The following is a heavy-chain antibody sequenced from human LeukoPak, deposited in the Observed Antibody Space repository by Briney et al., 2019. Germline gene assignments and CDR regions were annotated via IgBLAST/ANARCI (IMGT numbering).Heavy chain of an antibody. J-gene: IGHJ4*02. CDR2: IIHIFGTA. CDR3: VRCSSGYYYGFDY. CDR1: GGTFSSYA. D-gene: IGHD3-22*01. Sequence: ASVKVSCKASGGTFSSYAISWVRQAPGQGLEWMGGIIHIFGTANYAQKFQGRVTITTDESTSTAYMELSSLRSEDTAVYYCVRCSSGYYYGFDYWGQGTLVTVSS. V-gene: IGHV1-69*05.